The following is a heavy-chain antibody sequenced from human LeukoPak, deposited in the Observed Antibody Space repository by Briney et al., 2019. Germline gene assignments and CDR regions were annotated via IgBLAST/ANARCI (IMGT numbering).Heavy chain of an antibody. CDR1: GGSISSYY. V-gene: IGHV4-4*07. CDR3: ARDLVVVPAAIDWFDP. CDR2: IYTSGST. J-gene: IGHJ5*02. Sequence: SATLSLTCTVSGGSISSYYWSWIRQPAGKGLEWIGRIYTSGSTNYNPSLKSRVTMSVDTSKNQFSLKLSSVTAADTAVYYCARDLVVVPAAIDWFDPWGQGTLVTVSS. D-gene: IGHD2-2*01.